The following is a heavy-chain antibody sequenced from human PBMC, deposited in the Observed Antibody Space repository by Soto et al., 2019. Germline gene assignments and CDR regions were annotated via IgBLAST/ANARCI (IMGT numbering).Heavy chain of an antibody. CDR1: GGSISSSIYY. CDR2: IYYSGST. Sequence: SETLSLTCTVSGGSISSSIYYWGWIRQPPGKGLEWIGSIYYSGSTYYNPSLKSRVTISVDTSKNQLSLKLSSVTAADTAVYYCARHLPIVVVVAATLGKFDPWGQGTLVTVSS. J-gene: IGHJ5*02. V-gene: IGHV4-39*01. D-gene: IGHD2-15*01. CDR3: ARHLPIVVVVAATLGKFDP.